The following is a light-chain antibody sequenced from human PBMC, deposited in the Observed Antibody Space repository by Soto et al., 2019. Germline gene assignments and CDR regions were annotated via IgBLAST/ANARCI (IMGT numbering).Light chain of an antibody. V-gene: IGLV2-14*01. Sequence: QSVLTQPASVSGSPGQSVTISCTGTSSDVGGYNSVSWYQQHPGKAPKLMIYDVSNRPSGVSDRFSGSKSGNTASLTISGLQAEDEADYYCGSYTRSSTLVVFGGGTKVTVL. CDR2: DVS. CDR3: GSYTRSSTLVV. J-gene: IGLJ2*01. CDR1: SSDVGGYNS.